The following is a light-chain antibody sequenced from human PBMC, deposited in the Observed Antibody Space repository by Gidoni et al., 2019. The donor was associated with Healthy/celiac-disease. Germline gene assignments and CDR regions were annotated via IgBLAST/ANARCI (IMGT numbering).Light chain of an antibody. V-gene: IGKV1-5*03. CDR3: QQYNTDSGT. Sequence: DIQMTQSPSTLSASVGDSVTITCRASQSISSWLAWYQQKPGKAPKLLIYKASSLESGVPSRFSGSGSGTEFTLTISSLQPEDVATYYCQQYNTDSGTFGRGTKVEIK. J-gene: IGKJ1*01. CDR2: KAS. CDR1: QSISSW.